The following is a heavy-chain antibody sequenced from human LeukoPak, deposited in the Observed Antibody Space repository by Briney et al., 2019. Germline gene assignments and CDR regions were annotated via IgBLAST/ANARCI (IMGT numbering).Heavy chain of an antibody. CDR1: GDSFNNGLY. D-gene: IGHD5-12*01. CDR3: ARDRHKLVDIVAGILDY. J-gene: IGHJ4*02. V-gene: IGHV4-38-2*02. Sequence: SETLSLTCTVSGDSFNNGLYWGWIRQPPGKGLEWIGYIFNSGSTYYNPSLKSRVTILVDTSKNQFSLKLSSVTAADTAVYYCARDRHKLVDIVAGILDYWGQGTLVTVSS. CDR2: IFNSGST.